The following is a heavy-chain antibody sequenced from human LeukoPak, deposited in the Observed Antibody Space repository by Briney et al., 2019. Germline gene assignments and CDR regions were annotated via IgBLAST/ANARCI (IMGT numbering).Heavy chain of an antibody. CDR1: GYTFTSYG. CDR2: ISAYNGNT. Sequence: ASVKVSCKASGYTFTSYGISWVRQAPGQGLEWMGWISAYNGNTNYAQKLQGRVTMTTDTSTSTAYMELRSLRSDDTAVYYCARTGVGGYVLPRSGYYRKDFDYWGQGTLVTVSS. V-gene: IGHV1-18*01. D-gene: IGHD3-22*01. CDR3: ARTGVGGYVLPRSGYYRKDFDY. J-gene: IGHJ4*02.